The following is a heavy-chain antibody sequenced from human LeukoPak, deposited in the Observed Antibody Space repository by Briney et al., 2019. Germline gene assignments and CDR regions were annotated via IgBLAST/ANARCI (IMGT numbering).Heavy chain of an antibody. CDR3: ARYVRNSGTYFLDY. J-gene: IGHJ4*02. Sequence: SETLSLTCPISYGSISSGYWSWIRQPPGNGLEWIGYIYYSGSTNYNPSLQSRVTMSVDTSKNQFSLKLSSVTAADTAVYYCARYVRNSGTYFLDYWGQGTLVTVSS. CDR2: IYYSGST. V-gene: IGHV4-59*01. D-gene: IGHD1-26*01. CDR1: YGSISSGY.